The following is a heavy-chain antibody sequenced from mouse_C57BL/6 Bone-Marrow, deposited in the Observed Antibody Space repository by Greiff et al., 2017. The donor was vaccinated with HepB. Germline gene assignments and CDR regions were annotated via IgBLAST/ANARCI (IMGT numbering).Heavy chain of an antibody. D-gene: IGHD2-4*01. V-gene: IGHV5-12*01. CDR1: GFTFSDYY. CDR2: ISNGGGST. J-gene: IGHJ4*01. CDR3: ARRGGYDYDVGAMDY. Sequence: DVHLVESGGGLVQPGGSLKLSCAASGFTFSDYYMYWVRQTPEKRLEWVAYISNGGGSTYYPDTVKGRFTISRDNAKNTLYLQMSRLKSEDTAMYYCARRGGYDYDVGAMDYWGQGTSVTVSS.